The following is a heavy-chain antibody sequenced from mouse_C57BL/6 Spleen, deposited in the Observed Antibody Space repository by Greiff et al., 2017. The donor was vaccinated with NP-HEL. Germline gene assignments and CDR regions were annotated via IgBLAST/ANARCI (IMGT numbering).Heavy chain of an antibody. CDR1: GYTFTSYW. V-gene: IGHV1-61*01. CDR3: AREGYDGYAMDY. Sequence: QVHVKQPGAELVRPGSSVKLSCKASGYTFTSYWMDWVKQRPGQGLEWIGNIYPSDSETHYNQKFKDKATLTVDKSSSTAYMQLSSLTSEDSAVYYCAREGYDGYAMDYWGQGTSVTVSS. CDR2: IYPSDSET. J-gene: IGHJ4*01. D-gene: IGHD2-3*01.